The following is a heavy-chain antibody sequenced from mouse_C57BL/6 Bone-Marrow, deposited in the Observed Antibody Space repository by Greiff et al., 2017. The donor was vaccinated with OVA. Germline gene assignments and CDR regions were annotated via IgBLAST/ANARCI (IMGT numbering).Heavy chain of an antibody. Sequence: EVMLVESGGDLVKPGGSLKLSCAASGFTFSSYGMSWVRQTPDKRLEWVATISSGGSYTYYPDSVKGRFTISRDNAKNTLYLQMSSLKSEDTARYYCARQGLGYWGQGTTLTVSS. CDR1: GFTFSSYG. J-gene: IGHJ2*01. D-gene: IGHD3-3*01. CDR2: ISSGGSYT. V-gene: IGHV5-6*01. CDR3: ARQGLGY.